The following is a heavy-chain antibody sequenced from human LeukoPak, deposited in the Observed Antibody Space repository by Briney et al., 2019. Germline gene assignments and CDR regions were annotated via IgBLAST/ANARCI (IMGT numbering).Heavy chain of an antibody. CDR3: AKDHGEGTGY. Sequence: GGSLRLSCAASGFTFSSYAMSLVRQAPGKGLEWVSASSGSGGSTYYADSVKGRFTISRDNSKNTLYLQMNSLRAEDTAVYYCAKDHGEGTGYWGQGTLVTVSS. CDR1: GFTFSSYA. CDR2: SSGSGGST. V-gene: IGHV3-23*01. D-gene: IGHD2-8*02. J-gene: IGHJ4*02.